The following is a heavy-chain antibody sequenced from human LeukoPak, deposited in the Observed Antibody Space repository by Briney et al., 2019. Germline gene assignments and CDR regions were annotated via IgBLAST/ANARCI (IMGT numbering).Heavy chain of an antibody. Sequence: SEKLSLNCTGSAGSISSYYWTWIRQPPGKGLEGIGYIYYSGSTNYNPSLKSRVTISVDTSKNQFSLKLSSVTAADTAVYYCARQGRGYGGNSDYWGQGTLVTVSS. CDR2: IYYSGST. D-gene: IGHD4-23*01. CDR1: AGSISSYY. V-gene: IGHV4-59*08. CDR3: ARQGRGYGGNSDY. J-gene: IGHJ4*02.